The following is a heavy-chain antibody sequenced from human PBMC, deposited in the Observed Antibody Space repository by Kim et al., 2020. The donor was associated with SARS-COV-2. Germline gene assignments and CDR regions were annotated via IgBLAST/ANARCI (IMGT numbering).Heavy chain of an antibody. D-gene: IGHD1-26*01. J-gene: IGHJ6*02. CDR3: ARNSGALLSDYYYGMDV. CDR1: GYTFTSYG. V-gene: IGHV1-18*01. Sequence: ASVKVSCKASGYTFTSYGISWVRQAPGQGLEWMGWISAYNGNTNYAQKLQGRVTMTTDTSTSTAYMELRSLRSDDTAVYYCARNSGALLSDYYYGMDVWGQGTTVTVSS. CDR2: ISAYNGNT.